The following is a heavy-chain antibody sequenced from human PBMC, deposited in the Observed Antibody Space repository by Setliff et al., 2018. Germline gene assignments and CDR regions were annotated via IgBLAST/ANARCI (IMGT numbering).Heavy chain of an antibody. CDR1: GYTFTSYD. CDR3: ARVRTPGAYDFWSGYYTDEYYYYMDV. V-gene: IGHV1-8*03. CDR2: MNPNSGNT. J-gene: IGHJ6*03. Sequence: ASVKVSCKASGYTFTSYDINWVRQATGQGLEWMGWMNPNSGNTGYAQKFQGRVTITRNTSISTAYMELRSLRSDDTAVYYCARVRTPGAYDFWSGYYTDEYYYYMDVWGKGTTVTV. D-gene: IGHD3-3*01.